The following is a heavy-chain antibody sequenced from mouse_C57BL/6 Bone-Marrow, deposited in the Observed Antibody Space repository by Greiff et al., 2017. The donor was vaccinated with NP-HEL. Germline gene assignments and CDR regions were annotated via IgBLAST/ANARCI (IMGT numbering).Heavy chain of an antibody. CDR1: GYTFTSYW. J-gene: IGHJ3*01. V-gene: IGHV1-55*01. Sequence: VKLVESGAELVKPGASVKMSCKASGYTFTSYWITWVKQRPGQGLEWIGDIYPGSGSTNYNEKFKSKATLTVDTSSSTAYMQLSSLTSEDSAVYYCARDYGLFAYWGQGTLVTVSA. CDR2: IYPGSGST. CDR3: ARDYGLFAY. D-gene: IGHD1-1*02.